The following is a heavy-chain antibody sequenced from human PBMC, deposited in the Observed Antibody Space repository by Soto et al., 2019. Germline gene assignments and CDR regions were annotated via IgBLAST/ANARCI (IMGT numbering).Heavy chain of an antibody. Sequence: GGSLRLSGAASGCTFSSYAMSWVRQAPGKGLEWVSAISGSGGSTYYADSVKGRFTISRDNSKNTLYLQMNSLRAEDTAVYYCAMTEDSSSWFVFDYWGQGTLVTVSS. J-gene: IGHJ4*02. D-gene: IGHD6-13*01. CDR1: GCTFSSYA. V-gene: IGHV3-23*01. CDR2: ISGSGGST. CDR3: AMTEDSSSWFVFDY.